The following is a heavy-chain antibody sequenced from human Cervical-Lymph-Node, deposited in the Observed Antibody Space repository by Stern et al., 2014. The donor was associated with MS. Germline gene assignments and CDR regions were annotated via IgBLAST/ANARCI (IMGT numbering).Heavy chain of an antibody. Sequence: VQLVESGTKIKRPGSSVKVSCKASGGTFSSFAISWLRQAPGQGPEWMGGIIPIIGTANYAQKFQGRVTITADVSTTTAYMELSSLRSEDTAVYYCARGRNGYPGIFDYWGQGTLVTVSS. D-gene: IGHD5-24*01. V-gene: IGHV1-69*01. CDR3: ARGRNGYPGIFDY. J-gene: IGHJ4*02. CDR1: GGTFSSFA. CDR2: IIPIIGTA.